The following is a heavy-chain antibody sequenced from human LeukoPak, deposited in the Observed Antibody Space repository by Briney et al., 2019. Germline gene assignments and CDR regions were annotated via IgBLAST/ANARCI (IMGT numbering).Heavy chain of an antibody. D-gene: IGHD6-19*01. CDR2: ISSSSSTI. CDR3: ARDSSGWYHHIDY. CDR1: GFTFGSYS. J-gene: IGHJ4*02. V-gene: IGHV3-48*01. Sequence: GGSLRLSCAASGFTFGSYSMNWVRQAPGKGLEWVSYISSSSSTIYYADSVKGRFTISRDNAKNSLYLQMNSLRAEDTAVYYCARDSSGWYHHIDYWGQGTLVTVSS.